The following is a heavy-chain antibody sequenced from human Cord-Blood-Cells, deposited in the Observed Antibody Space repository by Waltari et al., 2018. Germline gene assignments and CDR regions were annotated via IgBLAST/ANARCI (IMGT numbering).Heavy chain of an antibody. CDR2: INPNSGGT. D-gene: IGHD2-2*03. V-gene: IGHV1-2*02. Sequence: QVQLVQSGAEVKKPGASVKVSCKASGYTFTGHYMHWVRQAPGQGLEGMGWINPNSGGTNYAQKFQGRVTMTRDTSISTAYMELSRLRSDDTAVYYCARELDIVVVPAANWFDPWGQGTLVTVSS. J-gene: IGHJ5*02. CDR1: GYTFTGHY. CDR3: ARELDIVVVPAANWFDP.